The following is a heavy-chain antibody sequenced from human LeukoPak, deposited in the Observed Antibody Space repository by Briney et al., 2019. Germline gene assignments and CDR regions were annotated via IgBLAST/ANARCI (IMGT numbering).Heavy chain of an antibody. V-gene: IGHV1-18*01. D-gene: IGHD6-19*01. CDR3: ARVAPLAVAGTEVDY. CDR2: ISAYNGNT. Sequence: GASVKVSCKASGYTFTSYGISWVRQAPGQGLEWMGWISAYNGNTNYAQKLQGRVTMTTDTSTSTAYMELRSLRSDDTAVYYCARVAPLAVAGTEVDYWGQGTLVTVSS. CDR1: GYTFTSYG. J-gene: IGHJ4*02.